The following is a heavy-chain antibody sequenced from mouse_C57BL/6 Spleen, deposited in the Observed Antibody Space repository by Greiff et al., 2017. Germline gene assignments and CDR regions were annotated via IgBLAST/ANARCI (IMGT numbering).Heavy chain of an antibody. D-gene: IGHD2-14*01. CDR1: GYTFTSYW. J-gene: IGHJ1*03. V-gene: IGHV1-64*01. CDR3: AREGLGVLRGFDV. CDR2: IHPNSGST. Sequence: QVQLQQPGAELVKPGASVKLSCKASGYTFTSYWMHWVKQKPGQGLEWIGMIHPNSGSTNYNEKFKSKATLTVDKSSSTAYMQLSSLTSEDSAVYYCAREGLGVLRGFDVWGTGTTVTVSS.